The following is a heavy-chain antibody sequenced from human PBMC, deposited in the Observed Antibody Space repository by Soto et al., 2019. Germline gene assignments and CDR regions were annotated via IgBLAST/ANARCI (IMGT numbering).Heavy chain of an antibody. CDR3: ASGFYFDY. Sequence: QVQLQQWGAGLLKPSETLSLTCAVYGGSFSGYYWSWIRQPPGKGLEWIGEINHSGSTNYNPSLKSRFTISVDTSKNQFSLKLSSVTAADTAVYYCASGFYFDYWGQGTLVTVSS. J-gene: IGHJ4*02. CDR2: INHSGST. V-gene: IGHV4-34*01. CDR1: GGSFSGYY.